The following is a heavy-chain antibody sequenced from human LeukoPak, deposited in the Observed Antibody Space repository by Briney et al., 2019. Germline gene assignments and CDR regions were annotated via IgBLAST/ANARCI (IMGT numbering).Heavy chain of an antibody. CDR3: ASASLSALGFDY. CDR2: IYYSGST. Sequence: SETLSLTCTVSGGSISSYYWSWIRQPPGKGLEWIGYIYYSGSTNYNPSLKSRVTISVDTSKNQFSLKLSFVTAADTAVYYCASASLSALGFDYWGQGTLVTVSS. V-gene: IGHV4-59*01. J-gene: IGHJ4*02. D-gene: IGHD7-27*01. CDR1: GGSISSYY.